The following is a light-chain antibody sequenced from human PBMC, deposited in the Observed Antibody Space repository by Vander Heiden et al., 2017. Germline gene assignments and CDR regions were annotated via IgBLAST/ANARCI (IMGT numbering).Light chain of an antibody. CDR1: QSVSSY. CDR2: DAA. V-gene: IGKV3-11*02. Sequence: EIVLTQSPATLSLSPADRATLSCRASQSVSSYLAWYQQKPCQAPRLLIYDAANRATGVPARFSGSGSERDFTLTISSLEPEDFAIYYCQQRSNWPAAVGGGTMVEIK. J-gene: IGKJ4*01. CDR3: QQRSNWPAA.